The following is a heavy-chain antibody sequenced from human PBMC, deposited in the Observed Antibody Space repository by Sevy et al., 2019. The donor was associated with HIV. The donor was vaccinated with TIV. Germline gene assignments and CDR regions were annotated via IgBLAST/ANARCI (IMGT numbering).Heavy chain of an antibody. Sequence: GGSLRRSCAASGFTFSKYSMSWVRQPPGKGLEWVSTLSFGCGEINYAHSVKGRFTISRDNSKSSVYLQMNNLRPEDSAVYYCAREGCTKPHDYWGQGTLVTVSS. J-gene: IGHJ4*02. V-gene: IGHV3-23*01. D-gene: IGHD2-8*01. CDR2: LSFGCGEI. CDR3: AREGCTKPHDY. CDR1: GFTFSKYS.